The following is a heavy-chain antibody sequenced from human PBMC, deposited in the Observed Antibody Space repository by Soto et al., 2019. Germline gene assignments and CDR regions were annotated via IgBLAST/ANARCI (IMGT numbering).Heavy chain of an antibody. D-gene: IGHD2-15*01. V-gene: IGHV4-31*03. CDR3: ARGVVDAQYNWFDP. CDR1: GGSISSGGYY. CDR2: IYYSGST. J-gene: IGHJ5*02. Sequence: QVQLQESGPGLVKPSQTLSLTCTVSGGSISSGGYYWSWIRQHPGKGLEWIGYIYYSGSTYYNPSLKSRVTISVDPSKNQFSLKLSSVTAADTAVYYCARGVVDAQYNWFDPWGQGTLVTVSS.